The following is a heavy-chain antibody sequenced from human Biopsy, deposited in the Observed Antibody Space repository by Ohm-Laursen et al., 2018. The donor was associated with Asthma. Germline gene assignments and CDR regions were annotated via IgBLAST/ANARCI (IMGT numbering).Heavy chain of an antibody. Sequence: SETLSLTCTVSGGSMSSSSYYWGWIRQPPGKGLEWMGSISYTGSAYHNPSLKSLVTISVDTSKDHFSLKLSSVTAADTAVYYCARHWDWGSFFDYWGQGTPVTVSS. CDR3: ARHWDWGSFFDY. D-gene: IGHD7-27*01. J-gene: IGHJ4*02. CDR2: ISYTGSA. CDR1: GGSMSSSSYY. V-gene: IGHV4-39*01.